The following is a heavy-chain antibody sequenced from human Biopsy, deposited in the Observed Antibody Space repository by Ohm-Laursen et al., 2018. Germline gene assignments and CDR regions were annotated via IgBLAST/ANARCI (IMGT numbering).Heavy chain of an antibody. CDR2: ISGYNGNT. CDR1: GYMFYSYG. CDR3: ARDRHHAAGSYAGMDV. V-gene: IGHV1-18*01. J-gene: IGHJ6*02. D-gene: IGHD3-10*01. Sequence: ASVKASCKASGYMFYSYGVSWVRLAPGQGPEWMGWISGYNGNTNYPQSLQGRVTLTTDASSSTAYMELRGLRSDDTAVYYCARDRHHAAGSYAGMDVWGQGTTVTVSS.